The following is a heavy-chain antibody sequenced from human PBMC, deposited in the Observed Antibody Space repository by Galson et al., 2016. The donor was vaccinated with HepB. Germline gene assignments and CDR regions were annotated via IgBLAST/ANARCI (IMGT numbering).Heavy chain of an antibody. CDR3: ARGHWVQWHLVL. V-gene: IGHV4-34*01. CDR2: INHSGST. D-gene: IGHD7-27*01. J-gene: IGHJ5*02. CDR1: DGSFSSYY. Sequence: SETLSLTCDVFDGSFSSYYWSWIRQPPGKGLEWIGEINHSGSTNYNPSLKSRVTILVDTSKNQFSLKLSSVAAADTAVYYCARGHWVQWHLVLWGQGTLVTVSS.